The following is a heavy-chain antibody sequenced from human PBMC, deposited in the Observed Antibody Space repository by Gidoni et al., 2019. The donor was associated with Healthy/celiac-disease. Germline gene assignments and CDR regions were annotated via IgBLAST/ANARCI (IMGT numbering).Heavy chain of an antibody. CDR1: GFDFSSYA. Sequence: EVQLLESGGGLVQPGGALRLSCSAAGFDFSSYAMSWVRQAQGKELEGFSGISGSGGITYYADSVKGRYTISRDNSKNTLYLQMNSLRAEDTAVYYCARLDSSGPMGYYYYGMDVWGQGTTVTVSS. D-gene: IGHD3-22*01. J-gene: IGHJ6*02. V-gene: IGHV3-23*01. CDR2: ISGSGGIT. CDR3: ARLDSSGPMGYYYYGMDV.